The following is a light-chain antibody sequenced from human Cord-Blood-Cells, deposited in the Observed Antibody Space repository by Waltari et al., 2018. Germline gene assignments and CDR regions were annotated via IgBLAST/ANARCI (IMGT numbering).Light chain of an antibody. CDR1: SLRSYY. V-gene: IGLV3-19*01. CDR2: GKN. CDR3: NSWDSSGNHVV. J-gene: IGLJ2*01. Sequence: GQTVRITCQGDSLRSYYASWYQQKPGQAPVLVIYGKNNRPSGIPDRFSGSSSGNTASLTITGAQAEDEADYYCNSWDSSGNHVVFGRGTKLTVL.